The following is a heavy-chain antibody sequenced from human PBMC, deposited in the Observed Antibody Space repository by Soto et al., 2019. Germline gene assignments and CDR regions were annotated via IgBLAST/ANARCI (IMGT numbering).Heavy chain of an antibody. D-gene: IGHD4-17*01. CDR2: ISYDGSNK. CDR1: GFTFSSYG. V-gene: IGHV3-30*18. J-gene: IGHJ6*02. Sequence: GGSLRLSCAASGFTFSSYGMHWVRQAPGKGLEWVAVISYDGSNKYYADSVKGRFTISRDNSKNTLYLQMNSLRAEDTAVYYCAKEVGGGGDYVEYYYYYGMDVWGQGTTVTVSS. CDR3: AKEVGGGGDYVEYYYYYGMDV.